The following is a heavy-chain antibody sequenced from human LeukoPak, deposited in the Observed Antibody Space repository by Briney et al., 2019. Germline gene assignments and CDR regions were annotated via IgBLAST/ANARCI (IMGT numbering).Heavy chain of an antibody. CDR3: ARSLWFGELFWFDP. Sequence: SETLSLTCTVSGGSISRYYWSWIRQPPGKGLEWNGYIYYSGSTNYNPSLKSRVTISVDTSKNQFSLELSSVTAADTAVYYCARSLWFGELFWFDPWGQGTLVTVSS. CDR2: IYYSGST. CDR1: GGSISRYY. D-gene: IGHD3-10*01. V-gene: IGHV4-59*01. J-gene: IGHJ5*02.